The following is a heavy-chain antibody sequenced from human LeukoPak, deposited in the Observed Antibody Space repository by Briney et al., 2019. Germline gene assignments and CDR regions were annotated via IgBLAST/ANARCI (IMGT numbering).Heavy chain of an antibody. CDR3: TTNPLNGAFDI. CDR2: IKSKTDGGTT. D-gene: IGHD2-8*01. CDR1: GFTFSNAW. V-gene: IGHV3-15*01. Sequence: GGSLRLSCAASGFTFSNAWMSWVRQAPGKGLEGVGRIKSKTDGGTTDSAAPVKGRFTISRDDSKNTLYLQMNSLKTEDTAVYYCTTNPLNGAFDIWGQGTMVTVSS. J-gene: IGHJ3*02.